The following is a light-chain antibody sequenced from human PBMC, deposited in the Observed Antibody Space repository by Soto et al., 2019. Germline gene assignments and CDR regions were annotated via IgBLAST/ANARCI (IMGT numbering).Light chain of an antibody. Sequence: QSALTQPPSASGSPGQSVTISCTGTSSDVGTYNYVSWYQQHPGKAPKLLIYEVNKRPSGVPDRFSGSKSGNTASLTVSGLQAEDEADYYGSSYAASNILFGGGTQLTVL. CDR1: SSDVGTYNY. V-gene: IGLV2-8*01. J-gene: IGLJ2*01. CDR2: EVN. CDR3: SSYAASNIL.